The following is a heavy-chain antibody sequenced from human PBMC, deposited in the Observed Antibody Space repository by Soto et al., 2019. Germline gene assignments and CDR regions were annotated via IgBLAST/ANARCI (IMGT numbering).Heavy chain of an antibody. D-gene: IGHD5-12*01. J-gene: IGHJ4*02. CDR3: ARESLAYTGYDPSKYYFDY. Sequence: GGSLRLSCAASGFTFRSYGMHWVRQAPGKGLEWVAIIWYDGSNEYYADSVKGRFTISRDNSKNTLYLQMNSLRAEDTAVYYCARESLAYTGYDPSKYYFDYWGQGTLVTVSS. CDR2: IWYDGSNE. V-gene: IGHV3-33*01. CDR1: GFTFRSYG.